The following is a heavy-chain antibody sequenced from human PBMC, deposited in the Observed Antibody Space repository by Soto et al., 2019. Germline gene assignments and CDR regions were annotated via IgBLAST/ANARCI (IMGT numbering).Heavy chain of an antibody. J-gene: IGHJ4*02. CDR3: ARDHRASISSEVGY. D-gene: IGHD6-6*01. Sequence: QVQLVQSGAEVKKPGASVKVSCKASGYTFTSYGISWVRQAPGQGLEWMGWISAYNGNTNYAQKLQGRVTMTTDTSTSTACMGLRSLRSDDTAVYYCARDHRASISSEVGYWGQGTLVTVSS. V-gene: IGHV1-18*01. CDR2: ISAYNGNT. CDR1: GYTFTSYG.